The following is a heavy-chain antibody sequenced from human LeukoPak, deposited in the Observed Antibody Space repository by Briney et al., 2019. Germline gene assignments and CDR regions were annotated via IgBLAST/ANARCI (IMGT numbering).Heavy chain of an antibody. CDR1: GYTFTGYY. J-gene: IGHJ5*02. Sequence: ASVKVSCKASGYTFTGYYMHWVRQAPGQGLEWMGWINPNSGGTNYAQKFQGRVTMTRDTSISTAYMELSRLRSDDTAVYYCARGRLQRVVPAATNWFDPWGQGTLVTVSS. CDR3: ARGRLQRVVPAATNWFDP. CDR2: INPNSGGT. V-gene: IGHV1-2*02. D-gene: IGHD2-2*01.